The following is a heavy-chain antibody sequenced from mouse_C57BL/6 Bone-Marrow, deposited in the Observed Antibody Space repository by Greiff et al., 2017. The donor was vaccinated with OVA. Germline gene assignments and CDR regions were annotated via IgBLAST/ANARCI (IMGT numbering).Heavy chain of an antibody. J-gene: IGHJ2*01. D-gene: IGHD2-2*01. V-gene: IGHV3-6*01. CDR1: GYSITSGYY. Sequence: EVQLQESGPGLVKPSQSLSLTCSVTGYSITSGYYWNWIRQFPGNKLEWMGYISYDGSNNYNPSLKNRISITRDTSKNQFFLKLNSVTTEDIATYYCARVRYGYDFDYWGQGTTLTVSS. CDR3: ARVRYGYDFDY. CDR2: ISYDGSN.